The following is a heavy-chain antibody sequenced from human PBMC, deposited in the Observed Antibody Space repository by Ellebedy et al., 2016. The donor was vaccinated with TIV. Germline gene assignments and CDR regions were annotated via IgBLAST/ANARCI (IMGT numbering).Heavy chain of an antibody. CDR1: GFTFSSYT. CDR3: ARSPSPTKANWFDL. Sequence: GESLKISCAASGFTFSSYTMNWVRQAPGKGLEWVSSISGSSTYIYYADSMKGRFTISRDNAKNSLYLQMNSLRAEDTAVYYCARSPSPTKANWFDLWGQGTLVTVS. J-gene: IGHJ5*02. D-gene: IGHD5-24*01. V-gene: IGHV3-21*01. CDR2: ISGSSTYI.